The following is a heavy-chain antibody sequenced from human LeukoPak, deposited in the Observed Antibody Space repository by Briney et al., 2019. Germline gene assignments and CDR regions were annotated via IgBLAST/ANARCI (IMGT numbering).Heavy chain of an antibody. D-gene: IGHD6-6*01. CDR2: ISSSSSYI. Sequence: GGCLRLSCAASGFTFSSYSMNWVRQAPGKGLEWVLSISSSSSYIYYADSVKGRFTISRDNAKNSLYLQMNSLRAADTAVYYCARDSPYSSWRENFQHWGQGTLVTVSS. CDR3: ARDSPYSSWRENFQH. J-gene: IGHJ1*01. CDR1: GFTFSSYS. V-gene: IGHV3-21*01.